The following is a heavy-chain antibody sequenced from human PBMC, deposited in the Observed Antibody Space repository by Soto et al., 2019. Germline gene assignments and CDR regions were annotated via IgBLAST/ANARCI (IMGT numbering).Heavy chain of an antibody. V-gene: IGHV1-2*02. D-gene: IGHD3-22*01. CDR2: ISPRTGGT. Sequence: ASVKVSCKASGYTFTNYYLHWVRQAPGQGLEWMGWISPRTGGTKYAQTFQGRVTLTRDTSITTAYMELSSLRSEDTAVYYCASTKYDSSAYYYWYLGLWGRGTLVTVSS. J-gene: IGHJ2*01. CDR3: ASTKYDSSAYYYWYLGL. CDR1: GYTFTNYY.